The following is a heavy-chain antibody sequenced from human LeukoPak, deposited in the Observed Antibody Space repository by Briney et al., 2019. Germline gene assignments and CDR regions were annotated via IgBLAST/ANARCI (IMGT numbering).Heavy chain of an antibody. CDR2: ISGTSNTI. CDR1: GCTFSSYS. Sequence: GGSLRLSCVGSGCTFSSYSMNWVREAPGKGLEWVSYISGTSNTIYYADSVKGRFTVSRDNAKNSLYLQMNSLRAEDTAIYYCARDLGSYSSGWYMGFDYWGQGTLVTVSS. V-gene: IGHV3-48*01. CDR3: ARDLGSYSSGWYMGFDY. D-gene: IGHD6-19*01. J-gene: IGHJ4*02.